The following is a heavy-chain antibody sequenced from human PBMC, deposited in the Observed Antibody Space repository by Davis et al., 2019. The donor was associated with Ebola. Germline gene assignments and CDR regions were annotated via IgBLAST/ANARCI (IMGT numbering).Heavy chain of an antibody. J-gene: IGHJ3*02. D-gene: IGHD6-19*01. Sequence: ASVKVSCKTSGYTFTNYEIDWVRQAPGQGLEWMGWISAHNGVTNYALNFRGRLTMTTDSSTATVYMELGSLRSDDTADYYCARHHSRGWPLHVFDIWGQGTTVTVSS. CDR1: GYTFTNYE. CDR3: ARHHSRGWPLHVFDI. CDR2: ISAHNGVT. V-gene: IGHV1-18*01.